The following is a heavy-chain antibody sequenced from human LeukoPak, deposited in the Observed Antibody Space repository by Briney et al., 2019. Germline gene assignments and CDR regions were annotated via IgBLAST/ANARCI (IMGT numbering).Heavy chain of an antibody. Sequence: PGGSLRLSCAASGFTFSSYGMHWVRQAPGKGLEWVAVISYDGSNKYYADSVKGRFTISRDNSKNTLYLQMNSLRAEDTAVYYCAKGTGYCSSTSCYTYFDYWGQGTLVTVSS. V-gene: IGHV3-30*18. D-gene: IGHD2-2*02. CDR2: ISYDGSNK. CDR1: GFTFSSYG. J-gene: IGHJ4*02. CDR3: AKGTGYCSSTSCYTYFDY.